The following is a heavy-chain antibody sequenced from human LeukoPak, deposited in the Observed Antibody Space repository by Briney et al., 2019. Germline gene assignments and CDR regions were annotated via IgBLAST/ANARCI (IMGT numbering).Heavy chain of an antibody. CDR2: IYYSGST. D-gene: IGHD6-13*01. CDR1: GGSISSSSYY. Sequence: SETLSLTCTVSGGSISSSSYYWGWIRQPPGKGLEWIGGIYYSGSTYYNPSLKSRVTISVDTSKNQFSLKLSSVTAADTAVYYCARQSSSWYEGHFDYWGQGTLVTVSS. CDR3: ARQSSSWYEGHFDY. V-gene: IGHV4-39*01. J-gene: IGHJ4*02.